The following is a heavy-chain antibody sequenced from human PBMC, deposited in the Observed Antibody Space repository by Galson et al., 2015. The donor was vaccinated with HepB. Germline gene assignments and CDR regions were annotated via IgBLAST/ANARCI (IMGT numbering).Heavy chain of an antibody. CDR3: CITMIVVVSDSFDY. V-gene: IGHV3-48*01. J-gene: IGHJ4*02. CDR1: GFTFSSYS. Sequence: SLRLSCAASGFTFSSYSMNWVRQAPGKGLEWVSYISSSSSTIYYADSVKGRFTISRDNAKNSLYLQMNSLRAEDTAVYYCCITMIVVVSDSFDYWGQGTLVTVSS. D-gene: IGHD3-22*01. CDR2: ISSSSSTI.